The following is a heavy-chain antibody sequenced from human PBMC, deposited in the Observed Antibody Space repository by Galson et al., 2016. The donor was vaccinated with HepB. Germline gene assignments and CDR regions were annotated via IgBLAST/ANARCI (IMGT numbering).Heavy chain of an antibody. CDR2: INQDGSVK. CDR3: AREKPMRASALDF. V-gene: IGHV3-7*03. D-gene: IGHD3-22*01. CDR1: GFTFNNYW. Sequence: SLRLSCAASGFTFNNYWMSWVRQAPRKGLEWAANINQDGSVKQYVDSAKGRFAISRDNANNSLVLHMNSLRAEDTAVYFCAREKPMRASALDFWGQGTPVTVSS. J-gene: IGHJ4*02.